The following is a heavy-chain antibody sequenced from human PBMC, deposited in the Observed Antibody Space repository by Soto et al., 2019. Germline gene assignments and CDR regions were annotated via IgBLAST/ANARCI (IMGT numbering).Heavy chain of an antibody. Sequence: QMQLVESGGSVVQPGTSLRLSCAASGFDFSTYGMHWVRQTPGKGLEWVAVLGFDGGGRYYVDSVKGRFTISRDNSKKMLYLQMDSLRAEDTALYYCAREPVGPDYAMDVWGQGTTVTVSS. V-gene: IGHV3-33*01. CDR3: AREPVGPDYAMDV. J-gene: IGHJ6*02. D-gene: IGHD1-26*01. CDR1: GFDFSTYG. CDR2: LGFDGGGR.